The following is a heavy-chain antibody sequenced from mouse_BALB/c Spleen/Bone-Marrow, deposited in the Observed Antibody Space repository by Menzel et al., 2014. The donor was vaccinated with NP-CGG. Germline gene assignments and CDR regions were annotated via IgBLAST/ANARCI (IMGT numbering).Heavy chain of an antibody. J-gene: IGHJ2*01. V-gene: IGHV1-14*01. D-gene: IGHD1-1*01. CDR3: APNYYGKGYFDY. CDR2: INPYNDDT. CDR1: GYTFTNYI. Sequence: VPLQQSGPDLVKPGASVKMSCKASGYTFTNYIMHWVKQTPGQGLEWIGYINPYNDDTKYNEKFKNKATLTSDKSSSTAYMELSSLTSDDSAIYYCAPNYYGKGYFDYWGQGTTLTVSS.